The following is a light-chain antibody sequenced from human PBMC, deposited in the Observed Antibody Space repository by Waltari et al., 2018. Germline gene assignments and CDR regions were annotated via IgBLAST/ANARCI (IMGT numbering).Light chain of an antibody. V-gene: IGKV3-11*01. CDR2: DAS. CDR3: QQRSSWTPHT. Sequence: EIVLTQSPATLSLSPGDTATPSCSASQSVGTYLAWYPQKPGQAPRLLIYDASNRATGIPDRFRGSGSGTDFTLTIRSLAPEDFALYYCQQRSSWTPHTFGQGARLEIK. CDR1: QSVGTY. J-gene: IGKJ2*01.